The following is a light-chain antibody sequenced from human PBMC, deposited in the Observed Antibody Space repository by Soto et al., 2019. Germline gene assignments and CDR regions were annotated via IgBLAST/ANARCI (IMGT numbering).Light chain of an antibody. Sequence: AIRMTQSPSSFSASTGDRVTITCRASQGISSYLAWYQQKPGKAPKLLIYAASTLQSGVPSRFSGSGSGTDFTLTISCLQSEDFATYYCQQYHSYPPITFGQGTRLEIK. CDR1: QGISSY. CDR2: AAS. V-gene: IGKV1-8*01. CDR3: QQYHSYPPIT. J-gene: IGKJ5*01.